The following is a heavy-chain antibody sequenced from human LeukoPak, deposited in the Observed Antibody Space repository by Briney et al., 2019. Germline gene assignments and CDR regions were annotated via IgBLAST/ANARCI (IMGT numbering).Heavy chain of an antibody. CDR1: GYTFTGYY. CDR3: ARELQWQDSSGSGY. CDR2: INPNSGAI. J-gene: IGHJ4*02. D-gene: IGHD3-22*01. V-gene: IGHV1-2*02. Sequence: ASVKVSCKASGYTFTGYYMYWVRQAPGQGLEWMGWINPNSGAIHYAQKFQGRVTMTRDTSISTAYMELSRLRSDDTAVYYCARELQWQDSSGSGYWGQGTLVTVSS.